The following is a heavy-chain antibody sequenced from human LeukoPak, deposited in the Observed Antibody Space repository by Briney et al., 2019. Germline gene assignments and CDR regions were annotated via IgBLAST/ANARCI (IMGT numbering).Heavy chain of an antibody. CDR2: ISSSGSTI. CDR1: GFTFSSYE. J-gene: IGHJ6*04. Sequence: GGSLRLSCAASGFTFSSYEMNWVRQAPGKGLKWVSYISSSGSTIYYADSVKGRFTISRDNAKNSPYLQMNSLRAEDTAVYYCAELGITMIGGVWGKGTTVTISS. CDR3: AELGITMIGGV. V-gene: IGHV3-48*03. D-gene: IGHD3-10*02.